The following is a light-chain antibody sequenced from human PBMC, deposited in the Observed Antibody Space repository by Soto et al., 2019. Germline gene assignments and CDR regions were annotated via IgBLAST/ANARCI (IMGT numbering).Light chain of an antibody. Sequence: DIQMTQSPSTLSGSVGDRVTITCRASQTISSWLAWYKQKPGKAPKLLIYKASTLKSGVPSRFSGSGSGTEFTLNISSLHPDDFATYYCQHYNSYSEAFGQGTKVEL. J-gene: IGKJ1*01. CDR3: QHYNSYSEA. CDR1: QTISSW. V-gene: IGKV1-5*03. CDR2: KAS.